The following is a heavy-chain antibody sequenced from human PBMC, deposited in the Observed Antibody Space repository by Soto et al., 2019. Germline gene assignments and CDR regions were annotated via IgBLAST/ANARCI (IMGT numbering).Heavy chain of an antibody. CDR2: ISSSRSHK. Sequence: GGSLRLSCAASGFTFSDYYMSWIRQAPGKGLEWVSYISSSRSHKNYADSVKGRFTISRDNAKNSLYTQMNSLRAEDTAVYYCARDYYYGSGTYISDWGQGTLVTVSS. J-gene: IGHJ4*02. V-gene: IGHV3-11*05. D-gene: IGHD3-10*01. CDR3: ARDYYYGSGTYISD. CDR1: GFTFSDYY.